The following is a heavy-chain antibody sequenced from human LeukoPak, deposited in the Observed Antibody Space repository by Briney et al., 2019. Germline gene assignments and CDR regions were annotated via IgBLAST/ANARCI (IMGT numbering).Heavy chain of an antibody. CDR2: INRGGRT. V-gene: IGHV3-23*01. CDR3: ARRGFDP. CDR1: GLTFSTYD. Sequence: GGSLRLSCAASGLTFSTYDMQWVRQAPGKGLEWVSGINRGGRTYYTDSVKGRFSISRDNSKDTLYLQMNSLRAEDTAVYYRARRGFDPWGQGTLVTVSS. J-gene: IGHJ5*02.